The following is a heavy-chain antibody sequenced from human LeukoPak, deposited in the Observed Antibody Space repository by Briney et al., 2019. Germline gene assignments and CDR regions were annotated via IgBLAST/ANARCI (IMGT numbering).Heavy chain of an antibody. CDR1: GFTVSSNY. CDR3: AKGGATTTRYEYFDY. V-gene: IGHV3-53*01. Sequence: QAGGSLRLSCAASGFTVSSNYMSWVRQAPGKGLEWVSVIYSGGSTYYADSVKGRFTISRDNSKNTLYLQMNSLRAEDTAVYYCAKGGATTTRYEYFDYWGQGILVTVSS. CDR2: IYSGGST. D-gene: IGHD1-1*01. J-gene: IGHJ4*02.